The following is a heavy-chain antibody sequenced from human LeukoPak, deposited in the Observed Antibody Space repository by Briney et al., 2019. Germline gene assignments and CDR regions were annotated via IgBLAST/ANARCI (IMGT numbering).Heavy chain of an antibody. CDR2: ISGRGDGT. CDR1: GFTFSNYA. CDR3: AKEKGFGYSPLDY. Sequence: GGSLRLSCAASGFTFSNYAMTWVRQAPGKGLEWISTISGRGDGTYYTDSVKGRFTISRDNSKNTAYLQMNNLRAEDTALYYCAKEKGFGYSPLDYWGQGTLVTVSA. J-gene: IGHJ4*02. D-gene: IGHD3-22*01. V-gene: IGHV3-23*01.